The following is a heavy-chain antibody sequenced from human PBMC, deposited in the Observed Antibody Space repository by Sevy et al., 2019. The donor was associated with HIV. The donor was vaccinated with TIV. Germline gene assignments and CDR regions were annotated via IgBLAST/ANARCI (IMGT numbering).Heavy chain of an antibody. D-gene: IGHD3-3*01. J-gene: IGHJ4*02. CDR2: ISYDGSKK. V-gene: IGHV3-30*18. CDR1: GFIFSTYD. Sequence: GGSLRLSCAASGFIFSTYDMHWGRQAPGKGLEWVAFISYDGSKKYYADSVKGRFTISRDNSKKALYLQMYSLRAEDTAVYYCAKDLGEEGGYWGQGTLVTVSS. CDR3: AKDLGEEGGY.